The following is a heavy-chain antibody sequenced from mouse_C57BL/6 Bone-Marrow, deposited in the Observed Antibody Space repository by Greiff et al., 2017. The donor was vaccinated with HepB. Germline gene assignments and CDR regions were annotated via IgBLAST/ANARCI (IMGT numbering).Heavy chain of an antibody. CDR2: ISGGGGNT. CDR1: GFTFSSYT. Sequence: EVQRVESGGGLVKPGGSLKLSCAASGFTFSSYTMSWVRQTPETRLEWVATISGGGGNTYYPDSVKGRFTISRDNAKNTLYLQMSSLRSEDTALYYCARHQECDYGRGDYAMDYWGQGTSVTVSS. V-gene: IGHV5-9*01. J-gene: IGHJ4*01. D-gene: IGHD1-1*01. CDR3: ARHQECDYGRGDYAMDY.